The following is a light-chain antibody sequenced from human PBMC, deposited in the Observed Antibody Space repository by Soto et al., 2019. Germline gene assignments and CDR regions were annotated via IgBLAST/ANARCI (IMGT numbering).Light chain of an antibody. Sequence: DIHMTQSPSSLSSSVGDRVTITCRASQSISSYLNWYQQKPGKAPTLLIYAASSLQSGVPSRFSGSGYGKDFTLKISSLQPEEGATYDGQQRYSTLITFGQGTRLEIK. CDR2: AAS. J-gene: IGKJ5*01. V-gene: IGKV1-39*01. CDR3: QQRYSTLIT. CDR1: QSISSY.